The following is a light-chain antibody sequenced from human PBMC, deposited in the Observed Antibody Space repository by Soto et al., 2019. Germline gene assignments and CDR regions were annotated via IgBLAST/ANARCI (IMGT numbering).Light chain of an antibody. CDR2: EVT. Sequence: ALTQPASVSGSPGQSITISCTGTSSDVGAYDYVSWYQQHPGKAPKFMIFEVTSRPSGVSHRFSGSKSGNTASLTISGLQAEDEADYYCTSYTATSTYVFGTGTKVTVL. J-gene: IGLJ1*01. CDR3: TSYTATSTYV. CDR1: SSDVGAYDY. V-gene: IGLV2-14*01.